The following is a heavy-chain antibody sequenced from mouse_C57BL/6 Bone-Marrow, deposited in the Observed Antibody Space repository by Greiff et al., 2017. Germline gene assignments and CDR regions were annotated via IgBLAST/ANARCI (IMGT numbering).Heavy chain of an antibody. CDR2: IYPGSGST. Sequence: QVQLQQPGAELVKPGASVKMSCKASGYTFTSYWITWVKQRPGQGLEWIGDIYPGSGSTNYNEKFKSKATLTVDTSSSTAYMQLSSLTSEGSAVYYCAREGVYYGYDEGAWFAYWGQGTLVTVSA. V-gene: IGHV1-55*01. J-gene: IGHJ3*01. CDR1: GYTFTSYW. D-gene: IGHD2-2*01. CDR3: AREGVYYGYDEGAWFAY.